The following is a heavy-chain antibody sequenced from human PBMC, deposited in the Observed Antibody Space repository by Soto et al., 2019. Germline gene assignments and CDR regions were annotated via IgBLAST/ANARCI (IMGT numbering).Heavy chain of an antibody. CDR1: GGSISSYY. J-gene: IGHJ4*02. V-gene: IGHV4-59*08. CDR2: IYYSGST. Sequence: SETLSLTSTVSGGSISSYYWSWIWQPPGKGLEWIGYIYYSGSTNYNASLRSRVSISVDTSKNQFSLDLSSVTAADTAVYYCATMGTPVTGLYYFDYWGQGTLVTV. CDR3: ATMGTPVTGLYYFDY. D-gene: IGHD4-17*01.